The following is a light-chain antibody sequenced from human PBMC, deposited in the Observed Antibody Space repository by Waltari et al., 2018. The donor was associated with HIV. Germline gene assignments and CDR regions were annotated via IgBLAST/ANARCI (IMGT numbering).Light chain of an antibody. CDR1: SSDIVGYNY. V-gene: IGLV2-14*01. CDR2: EVS. Sequence: QSALTQPASVSGSPGQSITISCTGTSSDIVGYNYVSWHQHHPGRAPKLIIFEVSNRPAGVSNRCSGSKSGNTASLIISGLLAEDDADYYCSSYTSGTTWVFGGGTKLTVL. CDR3: SSYTSGTTWV. J-gene: IGLJ3*02.